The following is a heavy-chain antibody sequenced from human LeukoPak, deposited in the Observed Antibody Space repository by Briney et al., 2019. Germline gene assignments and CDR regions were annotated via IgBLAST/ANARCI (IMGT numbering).Heavy chain of an antibody. CDR2: IYRDGAT. J-gene: IGHJ4*02. CDR3: VKQVYGETGYFDS. CDR1: VFTFRSSY. Sequence: GGSLRLSCEGSVFTFRSSYMSWVRQAPGKGLEWVAVIYRDGATYYADSVKGRFTISKDNSKSTLYLQTTSLRVEDTALYYSVKQVYGETGYFDSWGRGTLVTVSS. V-gene: IGHV3-66*04. D-gene: IGHD5/OR15-5a*01.